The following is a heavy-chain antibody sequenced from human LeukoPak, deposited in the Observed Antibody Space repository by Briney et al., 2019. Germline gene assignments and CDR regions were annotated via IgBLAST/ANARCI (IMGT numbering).Heavy chain of an antibody. D-gene: IGHD3-22*01. CDR2: IYSSGST. CDR1: GGSIRSYY. J-gene: IGHJ4*02. V-gene: IGHV4-4*07. CDR3: ARINYDSSGYEGYFDY. Sequence: SETLSLTCTVSGGSIRSYYWSWIRQPAGKGLEWIGRIYSSGSTNYNPSLKSRVTMSVDTSKNQFSLKLSSVTAADTAVYYCARINYDSSGYEGYFDYWGQGTLVTVSS.